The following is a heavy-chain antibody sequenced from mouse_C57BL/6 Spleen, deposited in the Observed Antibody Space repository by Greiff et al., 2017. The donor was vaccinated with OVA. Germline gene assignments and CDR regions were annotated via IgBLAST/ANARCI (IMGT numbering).Heavy chain of an antibody. J-gene: IGHJ1*03. CDR1: GYTFTDYN. CDR3: ARCHYYGSRGYFDV. CDR2: INPNNGGT. V-gene: IGHV1-22*01. D-gene: IGHD1-1*01. Sequence: VQLKQSGPELVKPGASVKMSCKASGYTFTDYNMHWVKQSHGKSLEWIGDINPNNGGTSYNQKFKGKATLTVNKSSSTAYMELRSLTSEDSAVYYCARCHYYGSRGYFDVWGTGTTVTVSS.